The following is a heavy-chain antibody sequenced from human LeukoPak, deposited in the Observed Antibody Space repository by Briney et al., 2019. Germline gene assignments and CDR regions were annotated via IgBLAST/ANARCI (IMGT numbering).Heavy chain of an antibody. D-gene: IGHD4-17*01. J-gene: IGHJ4*02. CDR3: ARAPTTYFDY. V-gene: IGHV3-64*01. Sequence: GGSLRLSCAAAGFTFSSYAMHWVRQAPGKGLEYVSAISSNGGSTYYANSVKGRFTISRDNSKNTLYLQMGSLRAEDMAVYYCARAPTTYFDYWGQGTLVTVSS. CDR2: ISSNGGST. CDR1: GFTFSSYA.